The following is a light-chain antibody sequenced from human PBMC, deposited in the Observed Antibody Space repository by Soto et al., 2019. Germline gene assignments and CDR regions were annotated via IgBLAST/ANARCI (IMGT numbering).Light chain of an antibody. CDR2: GAS. Sequence: EIVLTQSPGTLSLSPGERATLSCRASQSVSSSYLAWYQQKPGQAPRLLIYGASSRATGIPDRFSGSGSGKDFTLTISRLEPEVFALYYCQQYGSSTWTFGQGTKVDIK. J-gene: IGKJ1*01. CDR3: QQYGSSTWT. V-gene: IGKV3-20*01. CDR1: QSVSSSY.